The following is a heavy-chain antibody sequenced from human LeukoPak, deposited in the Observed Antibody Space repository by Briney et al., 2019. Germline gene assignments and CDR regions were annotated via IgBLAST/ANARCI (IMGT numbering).Heavy chain of an antibody. CDR2: IKQDGSQI. CDR1: GFTFSNAW. CDR3: ARIGYSSSSFDY. J-gene: IGHJ4*02. D-gene: IGHD6-19*01. Sequence: GGSLRLSCAASGFTFSNAWMSWVRQAPGKGLEWVANIKQDGSQIYFVDSMKGRFTISRDNGKNSLYLQMNSLRAEDTAVYHCARIGYSSSSFDYWGQGTLVTVSS. V-gene: IGHV3-7*01.